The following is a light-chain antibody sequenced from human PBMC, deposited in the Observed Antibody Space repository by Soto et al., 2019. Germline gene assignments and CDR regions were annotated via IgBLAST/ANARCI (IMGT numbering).Light chain of an antibody. CDR1: QSVSSN. Sequence: EIVMTQSPATLSVSPGESATLSCRASQSVSSNLAWYQQKPGQAPGLLIYGASTRATGIPARFSGSGSGTEFTLPISSLQSEDLAVYYCQHYNNCPLTFGGGTPVEI. CDR3: QHYNNCPLT. CDR2: GAS. J-gene: IGKJ4*01. V-gene: IGKV3-15*01.